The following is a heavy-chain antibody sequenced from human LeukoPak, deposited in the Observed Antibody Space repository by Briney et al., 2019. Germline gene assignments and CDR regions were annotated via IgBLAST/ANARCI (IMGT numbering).Heavy chain of an antibody. V-gene: IGHV1-2*04. J-gene: IGHJ4*02. Sequence: ASVKVSCKASGYTFTGYYMHWVRQAPGQGLGWMGWINPNSGGTNYAQKFQGWVTMTRDTSISTAYMELSRLRSDDTAVYYCARDGAGTSYSSSWYWVDYWGQGTLVTVSS. CDR3: ARDGAGTSYSSSWYWVDY. CDR1: GYTFTGYY. CDR2: INPNSGGT. D-gene: IGHD6-13*01.